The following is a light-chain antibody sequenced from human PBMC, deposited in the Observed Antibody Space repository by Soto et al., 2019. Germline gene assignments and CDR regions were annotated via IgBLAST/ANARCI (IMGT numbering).Light chain of an antibody. V-gene: IGKV3-20*01. J-gene: IGKJ1*01. CDR1: QYVSNK. CDR2: GAS. CDR3: QQYGSSGT. Sequence: EIVLTQSPGTLSLSPLETRTLXCRASQYVSNKVAWYQQKPGQAPSLLILGASTRATGVPARFSGSGSGTDFTLTISRLEPEDFAVYYCQQYGSSGTFGQGTKVDI.